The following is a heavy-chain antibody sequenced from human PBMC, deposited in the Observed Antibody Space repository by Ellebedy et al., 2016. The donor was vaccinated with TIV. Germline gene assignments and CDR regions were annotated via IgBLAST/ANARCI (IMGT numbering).Heavy chain of an antibody. CDR3: ARDKGSGWNFFDY. D-gene: IGHD6-19*01. J-gene: IGHJ4*02. Sequence: GESLKISXAASGFTFSTYAMSWVRQAPGKGLEWVSGIRVSGDSTYYAGSVKGCFTFSRDNSKSTLYLQMNSLRAEDTAIYYCARDKGSGWNFFDYWGQGTLVTVSS. V-gene: IGHV3-23*01. CDR1: GFTFSTYA. CDR2: IRVSGDST.